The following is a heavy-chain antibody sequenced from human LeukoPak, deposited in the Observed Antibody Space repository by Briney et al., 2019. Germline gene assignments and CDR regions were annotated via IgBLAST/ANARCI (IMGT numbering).Heavy chain of an antibody. V-gene: IGHV4-4*07. CDR2: IYTSGST. CDR3: ARGRTAIGRYYYYYMDV. J-gene: IGHJ6*03. Sequence: SETLSLTCTVSGGSISSYYWSWIRQPAGKGLEWIGRIYTSGSTNYNPSLKSRVTTSVDTSENQFSLKLSSVTAADTAVYYCARGRTAIGRYYYYYMDVWGKGTTVTVSS. CDR1: GGSISSYY. D-gene: IGHD1/OR15-1a*01.